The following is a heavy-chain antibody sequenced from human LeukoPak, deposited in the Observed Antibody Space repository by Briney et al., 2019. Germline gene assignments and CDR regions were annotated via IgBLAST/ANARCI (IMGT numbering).Heavy chain of an antibody. CDR3: ARKDLGSMADDY. CDR1: GGTFSSYA. V-gene: IGHV1-69*05. Sequence: SVKVSCKASGGTFSSYAISWVRQAPGQGLEWMGRIIPIFGTANYAQKFQGRVTITTDESTSTAYMELSSLRFEDTAVYYCARKDLGSMADDYWGQGTLVTVSS. J-gene: IGHJ4*02. CDR2: IIPIFGTA. D-gene: IGHD2/OR15-2a*01.